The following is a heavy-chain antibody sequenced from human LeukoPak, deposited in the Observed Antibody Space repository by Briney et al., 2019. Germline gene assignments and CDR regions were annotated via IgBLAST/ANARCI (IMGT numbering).Heavy chain of an antibody. V-gene: IGHV1-2*02. CDR1: GYTFTGYY. Sequence: ASVKVSCKASGYTFTGYYMHWVRQAPGQGLGWMGWINPNSGGTNYAQKFQGRVTMTRDTSISTAYMELSSLTSEDTAVYYCATELRWKDHWGQGTLVTVSS. CDR2: INPNSGGT. D-gene: IGHD4-23*01. J-gene: IGHJ4*02. CDR3: ATELRWKDH.